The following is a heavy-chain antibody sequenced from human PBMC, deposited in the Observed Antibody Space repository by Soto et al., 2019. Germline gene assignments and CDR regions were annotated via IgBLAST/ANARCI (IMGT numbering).Heavy chain of an antibody. CDR3: ARDHEAGGIGWFAP. CDR1: GFTFSKFE. CDR2: ITGSGNAQ. D-gene: IGHD3-3*02. J-gene: IGHJ5*02. Sequence: SGGALVQPGGSLRLSCVASGFTFSKFEMIWVRQAPGKGLEWLSYITGSGNAQHYANSVRGRFTISRDNVKNSPYLQLSGGRVDVTVVYYGARDHEAGGIGWFAPWGQGTLVTVSS. V-gene: IGHV3-48*03.